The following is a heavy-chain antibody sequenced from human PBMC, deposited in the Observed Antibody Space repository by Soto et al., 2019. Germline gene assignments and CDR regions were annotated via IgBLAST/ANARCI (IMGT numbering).Heavy chain of an antibody. CDR2: IYYGGSP. CDR3: AVPAASVAGASGTYYYYGMDV. Sequence: SETLSLTCTVSGGSISSSGCYWGWVRQPPGRGLEWIGYIYYGGSPYYNPSLKSRVTISVDTSKNQFSLNLSSVTAADTAVYYCAVPAASVAGASGTYYYYGMDVWGQGTTVTVSS. D-gene: IGHD6-19*01. CDR1: GGSISSSGCY. V-gene: IGHV4-39*01. J-gene: IGHJ6*02.